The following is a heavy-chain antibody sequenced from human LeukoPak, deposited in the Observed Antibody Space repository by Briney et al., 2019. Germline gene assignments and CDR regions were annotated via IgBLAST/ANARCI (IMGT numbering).Heavy chain of an antibody. D-gene: IGHD3-10*01. CDR2: IYFSGST. J-gene: IGHJ5*02. CDR3: AREESMVRGTSWFDP. CDR1: GDSISNYY. V-gene: IGHV4-59*08. Sequence: SETLSLTCTVSGDSISNYYWNWIRQPSGKGLEWIGYIYFSGSTNYNPSLKSRDTISVDTSKSQFALKLSSVSAADTAVYYCAREESMVRGTSWFDPWGQGTLVTVSS.